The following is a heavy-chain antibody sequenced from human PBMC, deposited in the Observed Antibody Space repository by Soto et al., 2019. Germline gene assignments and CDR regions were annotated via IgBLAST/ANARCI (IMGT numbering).Heavy chain of an antibody. Sequence: EVQVLESGGGLVQPGGSLRLSCEGSGFTVSSHAMTWIRQAPGKGPEWVSTVTADGGTYYAHSVKGRFAMSRDTSENTLYLQMNSVGAEDTAAYYCAPHVSCSGGSCQYDAFAIRGQGTMVTVSS. J-gene: IGHJ3*02. CDR3: APHVSCSGGSCQYDAFAI. CDR2: VTADGGT. D-gene: IGHD2-15*01. CDR1: GFTVSSHA. V-gene: IGHV3-23*01.